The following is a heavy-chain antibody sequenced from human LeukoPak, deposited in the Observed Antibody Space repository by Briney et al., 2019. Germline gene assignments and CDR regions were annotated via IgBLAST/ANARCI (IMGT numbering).Heavy chain of an antibody. CDR1: GGSISSYY. CDR3: ARDNIGYTNGFDI. J-gene: IGHJ3*02. V-gene: IGHV4-59*01. Sequence: SETLSLTCTVSGGSISSYYWNWIRQPPGKGLEWIGYIYYSGSTNYNPSLKSRLTISVGTSKNQFSLNLSSVTAADTAVYYCARDNIGYTNGFDIWGQGTMVTVSS. CDR2: IYYSGST. D-gene: IGHD3-16*02.